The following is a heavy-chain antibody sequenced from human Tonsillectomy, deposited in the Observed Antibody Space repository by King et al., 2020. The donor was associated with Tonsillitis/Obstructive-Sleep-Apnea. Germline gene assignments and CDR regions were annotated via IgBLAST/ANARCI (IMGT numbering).Heavy chain of an antibody. CDR2: INHGGST. Sequence: VQLQQWGAGLLKPSETLSLTCAVYGGSFSKYYWNWIRQPPGKGLEWIGEINHGGSTNYNPSLKSRVAISVDTSKNQFSLRLTSVTAADTAVYFCAGGIPITIVRGVINADFRGQGTLVTVSS. V-gene: IGHV4-34*01. J-gene: IGHJ4*02. CDR1: GGSFSKYY. D-gene: IGHD3-10*01. CDR3: AGGIPITIVRGVINADF.